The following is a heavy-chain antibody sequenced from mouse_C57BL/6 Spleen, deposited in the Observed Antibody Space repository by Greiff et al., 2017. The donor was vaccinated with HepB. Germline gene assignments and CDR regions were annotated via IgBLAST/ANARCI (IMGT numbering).Heavy chain of an antibody. D-gene: IGHD1-1*01. Sequence: QVQLQQPGAELVRPGTSVKLSCKASGYTFTSYWMHWVKQRPGQGLEWIGVIDPSDSYTNYNQKFKGKDTLTVDTSSSTAYMPLSSLTSEDSAVYYCASPSYYYGSSYWYFDVWGTGTTVTVSS. V-gene: IGHV1-59*01. CDR2: IDPSDSYT. J-gene: IGHJ1*03. CDR3: ASPSYYYGSSYWYFDV. CDR1: GYTFTSYW.